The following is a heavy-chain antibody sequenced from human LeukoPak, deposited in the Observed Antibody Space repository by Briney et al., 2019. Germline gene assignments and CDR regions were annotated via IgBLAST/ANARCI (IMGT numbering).Heavy chain of an antibody. CDR1: GFTFSSYA. D-gene: IGHD1-26*01. J-gene: IGHJ4*02. CDR2: ISGSGGST. Sequence: GGSLRLSCAASGFTFSSYAMSWVRQAPGKGLEWVSAISGSGGSTYYADSVKGRFTISRDNSKNTLYLQMNSLRAEDTAVYYCARSYSGTYYVDYWGQGTLVTVSS. V-gene: IGHV3-23*01. CDR3: ARSYSGTYYVDY.